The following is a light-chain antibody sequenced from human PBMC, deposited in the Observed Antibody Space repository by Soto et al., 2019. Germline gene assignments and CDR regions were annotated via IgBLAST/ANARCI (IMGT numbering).Light chain of an antibody. CDR3: QVWDSSSDHVV. J-gene: IGLJ2*01. CDR1: NIGSKS. V-gene: IGLV3-21*02. CDR2: DDS. Sequence: SYELTQPPSVSVAPGQTARIPCGGNNIGSKSVNWYQHKPGQAPVLVVYDDSDRPSGIPDRFSGSNSGNTATLTISRVEVWDEADYYCQVWDSSSDHVVFGGGTKLTVL.